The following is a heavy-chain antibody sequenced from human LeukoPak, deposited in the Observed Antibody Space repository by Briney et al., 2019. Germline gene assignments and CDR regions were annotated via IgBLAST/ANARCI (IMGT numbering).Heavy chain of an antibody. CDR2: ISSSSSTI. CDR3: ASGQLAPTFDY. Sequence: GGSLRLSCAASGFTFSSYSMNWVRQAPGKGLEWVSHISSSSSTIYYADSVKGRFTISRDNAKNSLFLQMNSLRAEDTAVYYCASGQLAPTFDYWGQGTLVTVSS. J-gene: IGHJ4*02. V-gene: IGHV3-48*04. D-gene: IGHD6-13*01. CDR1: GFTFSSYS.